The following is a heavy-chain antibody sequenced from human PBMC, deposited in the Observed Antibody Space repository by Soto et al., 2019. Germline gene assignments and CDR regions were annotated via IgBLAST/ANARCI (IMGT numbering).Heavy chain of an antibody. D-gene: IGHD5-18*01. Sequence: EVLLVESGGGLVQPGRSLRLSCAASGFTFDDYAMHWVRQAPGKGLEWVSGISWNSGSIGYADSVKGRFTISRDNAKNSLYLQMNSLRAEDTALYYCAKDRSGYSYGSDYWGQGTLVTVSS. V-gene: IGHV3-9*01. CDR2: ISWNSGSI. CDR1: GFTFDDYA. J-gene: IGHJ4*02. CDR3: AKDRSGYSYGSDY.